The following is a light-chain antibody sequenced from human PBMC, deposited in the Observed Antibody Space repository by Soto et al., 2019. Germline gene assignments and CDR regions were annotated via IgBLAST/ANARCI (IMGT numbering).Light chain of an antibody. CDR1: QSISNW. V-gene: IGKV1-12*01. CDR2: AAS. J-gene: IGKJ5*01. Sequence: DIQMTQSPSSVSASVGDRVTITCRASQSISNWLAWYQQKPGKAPKLLIYAASNLQSGVPSRFSGSGSGTDFSLTISSLQPEDFATYYCQQADSFPITFDQGTRLEIK. CDR3: QQADSFPIT.